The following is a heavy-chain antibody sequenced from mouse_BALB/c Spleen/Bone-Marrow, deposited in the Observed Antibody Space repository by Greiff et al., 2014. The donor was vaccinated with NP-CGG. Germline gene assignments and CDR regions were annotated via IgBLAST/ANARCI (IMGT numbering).Heavy chain of an antibody. Sequence: VQLKEFGGGLVQPGGSLRLSCTTSGFTFTDYYMSWVRQPPGKALEWLAFIRNKAYGYTTEYSSSVRGRFTISRDNSQSILYLQMNTLRAEDSSSYYCARFPMDYWGQGTSVTVSS. CDR2: IRNKAYGYTT. J-gene: IGHJ4*01. CDR3: ARFPMDY. V-gene: IGHV7-3*02. CDR1: GFTFTDYY.